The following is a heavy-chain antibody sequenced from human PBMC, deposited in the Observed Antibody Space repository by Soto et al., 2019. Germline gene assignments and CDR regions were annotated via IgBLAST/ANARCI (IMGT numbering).Heavy chain of an antibody. Sequence: SQTLSLTCTVSGGSISSYYWSWIRQPPGKGLEWIGYIYYSGSTNYNPSLKSRVTISVDTSKNQFSLKLSSVTAADTAVYYCARTARSFEYDGSGYDATNFDYWGEGTLVTVSS. CDR3: ARTARSFEYDGSGYDATNFDY. V-gene: IGHV4-59*01. CDR2: IYYSGST. J-gene: IGHJ4*02. D-gene: IGHD3-22*01. CDR1: GGSISSYY.